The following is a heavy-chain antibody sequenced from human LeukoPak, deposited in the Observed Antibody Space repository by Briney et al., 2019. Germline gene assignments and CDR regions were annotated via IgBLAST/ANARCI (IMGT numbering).Heavy chain of an antibody. CDR2: IYYTGSI. Sequence: PSETLSLTCTVSGGSISSYYWSWIRQPPGKGLEWIGYIYYTGSIYYNPSLKNRVTMSVDKSRNQFSLKLSSVTAVDTAVYFCARTDSYGYVHDFWGQGTLVTVSS. CDR3: ARTDSYGYVHDF. J-gene: IGHJ4*02. V-gene: IGHV4-59*04. D-gene: IGHD5-18*01. CDR1: GGSISSYY.